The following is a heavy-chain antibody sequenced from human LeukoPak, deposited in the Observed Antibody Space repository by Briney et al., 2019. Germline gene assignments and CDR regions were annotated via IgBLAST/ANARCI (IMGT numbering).Heavy chain of an antibody. CDR2: INPSGGST. Sequence: ASVKVSCKASGYTFTSYYMHWVRQAPGQGLEWMGIINPSGGSTSYAQKFQGRVTMTRDTSTSTVYMELSSLRSEDTAVYYCARDNPRGDGYNLPVVWGQGTLVTVSS. CDR3: ARDNPRGDGYNLPVV. V-gene: IGHV1-46*01. J-gene: IGHJ4*02. D-gene: IGHD5-24*01. CDR1: GYTFTSYY.